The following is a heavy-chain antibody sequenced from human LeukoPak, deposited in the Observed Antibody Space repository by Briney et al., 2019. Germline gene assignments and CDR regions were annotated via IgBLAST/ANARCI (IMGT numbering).Heavy chain of an antibody. J-gene: IGHJ4*02. Sequence: GGSLRLSCAASGFTFSNAWMSWVRQAPGKGLEWVGRIKSKTDGGTTDYAAPVKGRFTISRDDSKNTLYLQMNSLKTEDTAVYYCTTENGYSSGWYEFSPDYWGQGTLVTVYS. CDR1: GFTFSNAW. CDR3: TTENGYSSGWYEFSPDY. CDR2: IKSKTDGGTT. D-gene: IGHD6-19*01. V-gene: IGHV3-15*01.